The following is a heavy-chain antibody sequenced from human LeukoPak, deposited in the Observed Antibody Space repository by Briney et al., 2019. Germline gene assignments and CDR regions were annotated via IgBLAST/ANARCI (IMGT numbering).Heavy chain of an antibody. CDR3: ARDRVLRYFDWLLATDERWAFDI. Sequence: GASVKVSCKASGYTFTSYGISWVRQAPGQGLEWMGWISAYNGNTNYAQKLQGRVTMTTDTSTSTAYMELRSLRSDDTAAYYCARDRVLRYFDWLLATDERWAFDIWGQGTMVTVSS. D-gene: IGHD3-9*01. J-gene: IGHJ3*02. CDR1: GYTFTSYG. V-gene: IGHV1-18*01. CDR2: ISAYNGNT.